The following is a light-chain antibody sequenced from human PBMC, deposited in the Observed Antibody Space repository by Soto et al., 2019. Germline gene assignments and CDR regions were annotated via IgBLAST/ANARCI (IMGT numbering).Light chain of an antibody. Sequence: PGERATLSCRASQFVSHSLAWYQQKPGQAPRLLIHDASDRATGIPGRFSGSGSGTDFTLTINRLEPEDFALYYCQQYGSSPPTFGQGTKVDIK. J-gene: IGKJ1*01. CDR2: DAS. CDR1: QFVSHS. V-gene: IGKV3-20*01. CDR3: QQYGSSPPT.